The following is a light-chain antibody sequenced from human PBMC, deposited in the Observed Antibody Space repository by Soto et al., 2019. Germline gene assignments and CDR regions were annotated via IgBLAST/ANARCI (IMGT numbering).Light chain of an antibody. V-gene: IGKV3-20*01. CDR2: GAS. CDR3: QQYGSSGT. Sequence: EIVLTQSPGTLSFSPGERATLTCRASQSVSSSYLAWFQQKPGQAPRLLIYGASSRAIGIPDRFSGSGSGTDFTLTISRLEPEDFAVYYCQQYGSSGTFGQGTKVDIK. J-gene: IGKJ1*01. CDR1: QSVSSSY.